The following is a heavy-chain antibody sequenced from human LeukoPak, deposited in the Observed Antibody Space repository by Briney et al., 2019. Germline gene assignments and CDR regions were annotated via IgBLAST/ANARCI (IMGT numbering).Heavy chain of an antibody. CDR1: GFTFSYYE. J-gene: IGHJ1*01. V-gene: IGHV3-48*03. Sequence: PGGSLRLSCAASGFTFSYYEMNWVRQAPGKGLEWVSYISNSGATIYYADSVKGRFTISRDNSKNTLYLQMKSLRAEDTAVYYCARTDETAPAEDFQHWARAPWSPSPQ. D-gene: IGHD2-21*02. CDR3: ARTDETAPAEDFQH. CDR2: ISNSGATI.